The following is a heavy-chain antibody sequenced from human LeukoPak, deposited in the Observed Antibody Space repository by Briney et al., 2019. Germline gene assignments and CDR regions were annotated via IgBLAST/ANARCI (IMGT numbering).Heavy chain of an antibody. CDR3: AVGITILGVAASFDS. Sequence: SETLSFTCAVYGASYNAYYWSWIRQPPGKGLEWIGDIDHRGTATYNPSLKSRLTISADASKNQFSLKLNSVTDADTAVYYCAVGITILGVAASFDSWGQGNLVIVSS. D-gene: IGHD3-3*01. CDR2: IDHRGTA. V-gene: IGHV4-34*01. CDR1: GASYNAYY. J-gene: IGHJ4*02.